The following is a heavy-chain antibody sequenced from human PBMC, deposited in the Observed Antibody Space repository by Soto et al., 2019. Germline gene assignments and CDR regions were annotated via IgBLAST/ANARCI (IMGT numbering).Heavy chain of an antibody. Sequence: PGESLKISCVCCGYSFTTHWVAWVLQMPGKGLEWMGIFYPRDSAATYSQSFQGQVTMSADKSSSNAYLQWNSLQASDTAIYYCARRGKDGSLFVGLEGWGQGTTVTVSS. D-gene: IGHD1-26*01. CDR1: GYSFTTHW. J-gene: IGHJ6*01. CDR3: ARRGKDGSLFVGLEG. CDR2: FYPRDSAA. V-gene: IGHV5-51*01.